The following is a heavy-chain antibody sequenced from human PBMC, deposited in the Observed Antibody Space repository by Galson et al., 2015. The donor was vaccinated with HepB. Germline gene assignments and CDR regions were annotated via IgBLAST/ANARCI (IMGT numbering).Heavy chain of an antibody. J-gene: IGHJ4*02. V-gene: IGHV1-18*04. D-gene: IGHD3-3*01. CDR3: ARRMTYSDFWGGHFDY. CDR2: ITTYNGNT. CDR1: GYTFTTYG. Sequence: SVKVSCKAFGYTFTTYGISRVRQAPGQGLEWMGWITTYNGNTNYAQKFQGRVTLTTDASTNTAHLELRSLRSDDTAVYYCARRMTYSDFWGGHFDYWGQGALVTVSS.